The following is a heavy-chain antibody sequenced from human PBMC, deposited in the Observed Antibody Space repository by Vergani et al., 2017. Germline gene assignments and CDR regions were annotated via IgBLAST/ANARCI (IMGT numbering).Heavy chain of an antibody. CDR2: IKQDGSEK. D-gene: IGHD4-17*01. CDR3: ARDFLYGDYGGFDY. J-gene: IGHJ4*02. CDR1: GFTFSSYW. V-gene: IGHV3-7*01. Sequence: EVQLVESGGGLVQPGGSLRLSCAASGFTFSSYWMSWVRQAPGKGLEWVANIKQDGSEKYYVDSVKGRFTISRDNAKNSLYLQMNSLRAEDTAVYYCARDFLYGDYGGFDYWGQGTLVTVSS.